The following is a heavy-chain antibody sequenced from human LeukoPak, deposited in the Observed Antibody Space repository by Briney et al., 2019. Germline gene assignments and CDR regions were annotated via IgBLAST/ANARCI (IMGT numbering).Heavy chain of an antibody. J-gene: IGHJ4*02. V-gene: IGHV3-48*01. D-gene: IGHD2-2*02. Sequence: GGSLRLSCAASGFTFSTYTMNWVRQAPGKGLEWVSYISSSSSTIYYADSVKGRFTISRDNSKNTLYLQMNSLRAEDTAVYYCARGLDNTLSDYWGQGTLVTVSS. CDR3: ARGLDNTLSDY. CDR1: GFTFSTYT. CDR2: ISSSSSTI.